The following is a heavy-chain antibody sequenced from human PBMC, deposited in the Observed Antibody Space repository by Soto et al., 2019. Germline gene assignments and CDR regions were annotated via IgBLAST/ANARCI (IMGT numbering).Heavy chain of an antibody. D-gene: IGHD2-15*01. J-gene: IGHJ4*02. V-gene: IGHV5-51*01. CDR3: ARPNDCSGGSCYFDY. Sequence: GESLKISCKGSGYSFTSYWIGWVRQMPGKGLEWMGIIYPGDSDTRYSPSFQGQVTISADKSISTAYLQWSSLKASDTAMYYCARPNDCSGGSCYFDYWGQGTLVTVSS. CDR2: IYPGDSDT. CDR1: GYSFTSYW.